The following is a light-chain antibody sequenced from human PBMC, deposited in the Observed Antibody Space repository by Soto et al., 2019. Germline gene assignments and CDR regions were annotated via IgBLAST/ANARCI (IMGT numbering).Light chain of an antibody. CDR1: QRITTY. V-gene: IGKV1-39*01. CDR2: TSG. J-gene: IGKJ2*01. Sequence: HLTQSPSSLSASVGDRVTISCRASQRITTYLNWYQQKPGEAPKLLISTSGTLQRGVPSRFSGRGSGTDFTLTITSLQRADFANYYCQQTYSTPYTVGQGTQLEIK. CDR3: QQTYSTPYT.